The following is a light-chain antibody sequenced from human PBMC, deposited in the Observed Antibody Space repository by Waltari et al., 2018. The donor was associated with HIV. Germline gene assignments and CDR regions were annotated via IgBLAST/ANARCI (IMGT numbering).Light chain of an antibody. CDR1: QSIDNN. J-gene: IGKJ4*01. CDR3: QQYNDWPPVT. Sequence: EIVMTQSLATLSVSPGERATLSCRASQSIDNNLAWYQQRPGQPPRLLIYGASTRATGIPARFSGSGSGTEFTLTITSLQSEDFAIYYCQQYNDWPPVTFGGGTKVEIK. V-gene: IGKV3-15*01. CDR2: GAS.